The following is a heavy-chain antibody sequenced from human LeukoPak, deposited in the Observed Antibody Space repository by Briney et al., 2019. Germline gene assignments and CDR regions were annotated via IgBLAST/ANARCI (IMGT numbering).Heavy chain of an antibody. CDR1: GYTFTGYY. CDR2: INPNSGGT. D-gene: IGHD3-3*01. Sequence: ASVKVSCKASGYTFTGYYMHWVRPAPGQGLEWMGWINPNSGGTNYAQKFQGRVTMTRDTSISTAYMELSRLRSDDTAVYYCARAGGITIFGVVIDLDYWGQGTLVTVSS. CDR3: ARAGGITIFGVVIDLDY. V-gene: IGHV1-2*02. J-gene: IGHJ4*02.